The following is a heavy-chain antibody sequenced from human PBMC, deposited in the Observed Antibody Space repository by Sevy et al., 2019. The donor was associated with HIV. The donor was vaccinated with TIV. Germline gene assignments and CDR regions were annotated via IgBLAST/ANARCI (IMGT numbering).Heavy chain of an antibody. V-gene: IGHV3-23*01. CDR2: ISGSGGST. CDR1: GFTFSSYA. J-gene: IGHJ4*02. Sequence: GGSLRLSCAASGFTFSSYAMSWVRQAPGKGLEWVSAISGSGGSTHYADSVKGRFTISRDNSKNTLYLQMNSLRAEDTAVYYCATEDYYDSSGYYPLGDDYWGQGTLVTVSS. CDR3: ATEDYYDSSGYYPLGDDY. D-gene: IGHD3-22*01.